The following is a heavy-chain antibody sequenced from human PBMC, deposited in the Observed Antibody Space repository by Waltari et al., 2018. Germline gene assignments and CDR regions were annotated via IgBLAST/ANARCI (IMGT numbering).Heavy chain of an antibody. CDR2: IYTSGST. D-gene: IGHD6-13*01. Sequence: QVQLQESGPGLVKPSQTLSLTCTVSGGSISSGSYYWSWIRQPAGKGLEWIGRIYTSGSTNYNPSLKSRVTISVDTSKNQFSLKLSSVTAADTAVYYCARPRKYSSSWYAFDIWGQGTMVTVSS. CDR1: GGSISSGSYY. CDR3: ARPRKYSSSWYAFDI. V-gene: IGHV4-61*02. J-gene: IGHJ3*02.